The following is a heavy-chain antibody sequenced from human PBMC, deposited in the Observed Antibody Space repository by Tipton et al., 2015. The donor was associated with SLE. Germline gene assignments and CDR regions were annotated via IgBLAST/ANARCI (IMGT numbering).Heavy chain of an antibody. Sequence: LRLSCAVYGGSFSGYYWSWIRQPPGKGLEWIGEINHSGSTYYNTSLKSRVTMSVDTSKNQFSLKLSSVTAADTSVYYCTRGGGIAVRWWFDPWGQGTLVTVSS. CDR3: TRGGGIAVRWWFDP. J-gene: IGHJ5*02. CDR1: GGSFSGYY. V-gene: IGHV4-34*01. D-gene: IGHD6-19*01. CDR2: INHSGST.